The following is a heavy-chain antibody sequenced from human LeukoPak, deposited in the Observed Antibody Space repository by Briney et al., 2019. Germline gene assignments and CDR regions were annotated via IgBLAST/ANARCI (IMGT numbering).Heavy chain of an antibody. CDR2: FDPEDGET. Sequence: ASVKVSCKVSGYTLTELYMHWVRQAPGKGLEWMGGFDPEDGETIYAQKFQGRVTMTEDTSTDTDYKELSSLRSEDTAVYYCATGPGYSYGDFDYGGQGNRATVSS. D-gene: IGHD5-18*01. V-gene: IGHV1-24*01. J-gene: IGHJ4*02. CDR3: ATGPGYSYGDFDY. CDR1: GYTLTELY.